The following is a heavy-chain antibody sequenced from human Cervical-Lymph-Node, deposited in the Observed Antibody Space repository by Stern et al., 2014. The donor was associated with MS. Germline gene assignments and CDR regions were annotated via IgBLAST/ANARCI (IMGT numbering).Heavy chain of an antibody. CDR3: AKDPPLGVLREGGYKYFDVDV. Sequence: VQLGQSGAEVKKPGSSVKVSCKASGGTLSRLAISWVRQAPGQGLEWLGGIIPTFHTAAYAQKCQGRVTMTADKSTNTVYMEVSSLRPEDTAVYDCAKDPPLGVLREGGYKYFDVDVWGQGTPVTVSS. CDR2: IIPTFHTA. J-gene: IGHJ6*02. CDR1: GGTLSRLA. V-gene: IGHV1-69*06. D-gene: IGHD3-3*01.